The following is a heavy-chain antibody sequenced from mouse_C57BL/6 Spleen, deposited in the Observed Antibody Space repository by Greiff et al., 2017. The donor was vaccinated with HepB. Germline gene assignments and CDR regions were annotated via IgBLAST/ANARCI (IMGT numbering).Heavy chain of an antibody. Sequence: QVQLQQPGTELVKPGASVKLSFQASGYTFTSYWMHWVKQRPGQGLEWIGNINPSNGGTNYNEKFKSKATLTVDKSSSTAYMQLSSLTSEDSAVYYCARSGLAYGSWDYWGQGTTLTVSS. CDR1: GYTFTSYW. CDR2: INPSNGGT. D-gene: IGHD1-1*01. V-gene: IGHV1-53*01. CDR3: ARSGLAYGSWDY. J-gene: IGHJ2*01.